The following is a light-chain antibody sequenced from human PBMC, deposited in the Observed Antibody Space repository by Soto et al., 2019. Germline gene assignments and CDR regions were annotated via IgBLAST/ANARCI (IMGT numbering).Light chain of an antibody. J-gene: IGKJ4*01. CDR2: DAS. Sequence: ELVLTQSPATLSLSPGDSATLACRASQSVSRYLAWYQQRPDQALRLLIYDASKRATGIPARFSGSGSGTDFTLTISSLEPEDFAVYFCHQRSNWPLTFGGGTKLEIK. CDR3: HQRSNWPLT. CDR1: QSVSRY. V-gene: IGKV3-11*01.